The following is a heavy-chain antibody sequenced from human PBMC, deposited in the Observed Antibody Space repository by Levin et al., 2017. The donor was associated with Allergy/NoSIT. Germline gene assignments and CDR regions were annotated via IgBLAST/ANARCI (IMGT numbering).Heavy chain of an antibody. CDR2: ITTSGTM. J-gene: IGHJ4*02. V-gene: IGHV3-48*01. D-gene: IGHD1-26*01. CDR3: TRDPPGSHFDY. Sequence: LSLTCAASGFTFSAYSMNWVRQAPGRGLEWLSYITTSGTMYYADSVKGRFTISRDNAKNSLYLQMNSLRADDTAVYYCTRDPPGSHFDYWGQGTLVTVSS. CDR1: GFTFSAYS.